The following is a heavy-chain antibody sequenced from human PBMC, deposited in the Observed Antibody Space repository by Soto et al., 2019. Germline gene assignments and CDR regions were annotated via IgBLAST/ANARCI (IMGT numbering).Heavy chain of an antibody. J-gene: IGHJ6*02. CDR3: ARDGRKHLWVEGLNAMDV. V-gene: IGHV1-18*01. Sequence: QVQLVQSGPEVRKPGASVKVSCKASAYTFTNYGISWVRQAPGQGLEWMGWISGVNGPTNYAPKFRGRVTITTDTSTSTAYMELRSLRSDDTAMEYCARDGRKHLWVEGLNAMDVWGHGTTVTVSS. CDR2: ISGVNGPT. D-gene: IGHD5-18*01. CDR1: AYTFTNYG.